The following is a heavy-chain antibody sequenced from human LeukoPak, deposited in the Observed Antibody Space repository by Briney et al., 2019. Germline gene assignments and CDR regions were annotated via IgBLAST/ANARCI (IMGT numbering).Heavy chain of an antibody. V-gene: IGHV3-23*01. D-gene: IGHD2/OR15-2a*01. CDR1: GFTFSSYG. Sequence: GGSLRLSCAAFGFTFSSYGMSWVRQAPGKGLEWVSSISDSGSSTYYADSVKGRFTISRDNAKNSLYLQMNSLRAEDTAVYYCAKDNRPNFLSHYYYMDVWGKGTTVTISS. J-gene: IGHJ6*03. CDR3: AKDNRPNFLSHYYYMDV. CDR2: ISDSGSST.